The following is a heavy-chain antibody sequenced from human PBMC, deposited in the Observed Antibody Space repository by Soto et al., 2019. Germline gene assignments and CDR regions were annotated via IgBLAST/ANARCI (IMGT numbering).Heavy chain of an antibody. V-gene: IGHV3-48*02. CDR3: ARDYYYDSSGYSAADAFXI. CDR1: GFTFSSYS. CDR2: ISSSSSTI. J-gene: IGHJ3*02. D-gene: IGHD3-22*01. Sequence: PGGSLRLSCAASGFTFSSYSMNWVRQAPGKGLEWVSYISSSSSTIYYADSVKGRFTISRDNAKNSLYLQMNSLRDEDTAVYYCARDYYYDSSGYSAADAFXIWGQGTMVTVSS.